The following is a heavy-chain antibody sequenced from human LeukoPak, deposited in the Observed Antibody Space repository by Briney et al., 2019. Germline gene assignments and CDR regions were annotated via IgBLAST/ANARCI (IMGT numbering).Heavy chain of an antibody. V-gene: IGHV1-2*02. CDR2: INPNSGGT. CDR3: ARESAGVGYTYGYFY. CDR1: GYTFTGYY. J-gene: IGHJ4*02. Sequence: GASVKVSCKASGYTFTGYYMHWVRQAPGQGLEWMGWINPNSGGTNYAQKFRGRVTMTRDTSINTAYMELTSLTSDDTAVYYCARESAGVGYTYGYFYWGQGTLVTVSS. D-gene: IGHD5-18*01.